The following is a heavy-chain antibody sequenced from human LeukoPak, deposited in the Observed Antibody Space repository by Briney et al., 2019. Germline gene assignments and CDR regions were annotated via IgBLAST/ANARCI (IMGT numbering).Heavy chain of an antibody. J-gene: IGHJ4*02. CDR1: GYTFTSTSYG. D-gene: IGHD1-26*01. Sequence: GASVKVSCKASGYTFTSTSYGMSWVRQAPGQGLEWMGWISANNGNTKYAQKLQGRVIMTTDTSTSTAYMELRTLRSDDTAVYYCARDRDRSGSQSYWGQGTLVTVSS. CDR2: ISANNGNT. CDR3: ARDRDRSGSQSY. V-gene: IGHV1-18*01.